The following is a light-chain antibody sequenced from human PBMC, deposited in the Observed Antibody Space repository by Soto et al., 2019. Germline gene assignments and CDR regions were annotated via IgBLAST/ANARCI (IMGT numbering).Light chain of an antibody. J-gene: IGLJ1*01. CDR3: SSYTSSSTPYV. CDR2: EVS. V-gene: IGLV2-14*01. CDR1: SSDVGGYNY. Sequence: QSALTQPASVSGSPGQSITISCTGTSSDVGGYNYVSWYQQHPGKAPKLMIYEVSNRPSGVSNRFSGSKSGNTASLTISGLQAEDEADYYCSSYTSSSTPYVFXTGTKATVL.